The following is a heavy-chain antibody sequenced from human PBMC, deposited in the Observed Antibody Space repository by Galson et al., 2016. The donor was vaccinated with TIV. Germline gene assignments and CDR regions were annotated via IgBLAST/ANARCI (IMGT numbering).Heavy chain of an antibody. CDR3: ARDRVVDATYYYYGMDV. J-gene: IGHJ6*02. D-gene: IGHD3-22*01. V-gene: IGHV3-66*02. CDR2: ISDDGNT. CDR1: GLSVSINY. Sequence: LRLSCAASGLSVSINYMTWVRQAPGKGLEWVSLISDDGNTYYADSVKGRFTISRDNSKNTLYLQMNTLRVEDTAVYFCARDRVVDATYYYYGMDVWGQGTAVTVSS.